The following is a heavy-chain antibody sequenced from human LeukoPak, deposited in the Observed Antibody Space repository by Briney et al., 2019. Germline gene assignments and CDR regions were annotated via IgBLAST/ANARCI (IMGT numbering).Heavy chain of an antibody. J-gene: IGHJ4*02. V-gene: IGHV4-30-4*01. CDR3: AIARYCSGGSCYHFDY. CDR1: GGSISSGDYY. D-gene: IGHD2-15*01. CDR2: IYYSGST. Sequence: SQTLSLTCTVSGGSISSGDYYWSWIRQPPGKGLERIGYIYYSGSTYYNPSLKGRVTISVDTSKNQFSLKLSSVTAADTAVYYCAIARYCSGGSCYHFDYWGQGTLVTVSS.